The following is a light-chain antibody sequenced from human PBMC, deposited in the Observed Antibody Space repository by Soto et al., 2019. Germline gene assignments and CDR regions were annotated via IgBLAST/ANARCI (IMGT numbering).Light chain of an antibody. V-gene: IGLV4-69*01. CDR2: INSDGSH. Sequence: QPLLTQSPSASASLGASVKLTCTLSSGHSTYTIAWHQQQPEKGPRYLMNINSDGSHTKGDGIPDRFSGSSSGAERYLTISSLQSEDEADYYCQTWGTGYAVFGGGTQLTVL. CDR1: SGHSTYT. J-gene: IGLJ7*01. CDR3: QTWGTGYAV.